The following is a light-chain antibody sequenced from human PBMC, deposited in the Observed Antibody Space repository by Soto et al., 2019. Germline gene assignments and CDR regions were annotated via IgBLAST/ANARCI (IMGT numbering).Light chain of an antibody. CDR2: AAS. CDR1: QSVSSNF. Sequence: EIVLTQSPGTLSLSPGERATLSCRASQSVSSNFLAWFQQKPGQAPRLLIYAASSRATGIPDRFSGSGSGTDFSLTISRLAPEDFAVYYCQQYGSSPQTFGQGTKVEIK. J-gene: IGKJ1*01. V-gene: IGKV3-20*01. CDR3: QQYGSSPQT.